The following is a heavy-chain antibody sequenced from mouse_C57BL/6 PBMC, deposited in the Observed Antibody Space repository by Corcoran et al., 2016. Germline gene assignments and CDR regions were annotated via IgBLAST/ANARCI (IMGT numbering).Heavy chain of an antibody. J-gene: IGHJ4*01. Sequence: QIQLQQSGPELVKPGASVKISCKASGYTFTDYYINWVKQRPGQGLEWIGWIYPGSGNTKYNEKFKGKAKLTVDTSSSTAYMQLSSLTSEDSAVYFCARTRANWDDYYAMDYWGQGTSVTVSS. CDR3: ARTRANWDDYYAMDY. V-gene: IGHV1-84*01. CDR2: IYPGSGNT. D-gene: IGHD4-1*01. CDR1: GYTFTDYY.